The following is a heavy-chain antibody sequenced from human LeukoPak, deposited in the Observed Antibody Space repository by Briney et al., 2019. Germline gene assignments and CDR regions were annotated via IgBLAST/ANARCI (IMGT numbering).Heavy chain of an antibody. V-gene: IGHV4-39*07. J-gene: IGHJ4*02. D-gene: IGHD2-15*01. Sequence: SETLSLTCTVSGGSISSSSYYWGWIRQPPGKGLEWIGSIYYSGSTYYNPSLKSRVTISVDTSKNQFSLKLSSVTAADTAVYYCARVKVGVPEIDYWGQGTLVTVSS. CDR2: IYYSGST. CDR3: ARVKVGVPEIDY. CDR1: GGSISSSSYY.